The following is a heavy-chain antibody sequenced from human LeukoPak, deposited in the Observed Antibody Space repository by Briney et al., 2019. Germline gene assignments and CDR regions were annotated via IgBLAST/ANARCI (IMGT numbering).Heavy chain of an antibody. CDR2: IGAGDKYT. V-gene: IGHV3-23*01. D-gene: IGHD6-13*01. CDR3: VKDRVAAAGISEYFQH. Sequence: GGSLRLSCAASGFTLRNYAMSWVRQAPGKGLEWVSSIGAGDKYTYYGDSVKGRFTISRDNSKNTLYLQMNSLRAGDTAIYYCVKDRVAAAGISEYFQHWGQGTLVTVSS. CDR1: GFTLRNYA. J-gene: IGHJ1*01.